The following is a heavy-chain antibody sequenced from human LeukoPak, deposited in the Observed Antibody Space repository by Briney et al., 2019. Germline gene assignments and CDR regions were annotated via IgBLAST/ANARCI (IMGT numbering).Heavy chain of an antibody. CDR1: GFTFSDYY. J-gene: IGHJ5*02. CDR3: ARDRAAADP. CDR2: ISSSGSTI. V-gene: IGHV3-11*01. Sequence: GGSLRLSCAASGFTFSDYYMSWIRQAPGKGLEWVSYISSSGSTIYYADSVKGRFTISRDNSRNTVYLQMDSLRVEDTAVYYCARDRAAADPWGQGTLVTVSS. D-gene: IGHD6-13*01.